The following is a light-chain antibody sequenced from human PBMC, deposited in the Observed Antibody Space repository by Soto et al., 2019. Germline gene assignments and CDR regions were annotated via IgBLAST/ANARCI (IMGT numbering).Light chain of an antibody. J-gene: IGKJ5*01. Sequence: IVMTQSPATLSVSPGEGATLSCSASENVDTNLAWYQHKPGQAPRLLIYGASTRAAGVPARFSGSGSGTDFTLTIRSLESEDVAVYYCQQCHKWPRITFGPGTRLEIK. CDR1: ENVDTN. V-gene: IGKV3-15*01. CDR3: QQCHKWPRIT. CDR2: GAS.